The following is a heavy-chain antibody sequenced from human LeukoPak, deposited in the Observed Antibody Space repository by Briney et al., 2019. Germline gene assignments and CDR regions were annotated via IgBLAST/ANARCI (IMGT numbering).Heavy chain of an antibody. Sequence: GASVKVSCKAPGYTFTSYYMHWVRQAPGQGLEWMGIINPSGGSTSYAQKFQGRVTMTRDTSTSTVYMELSSLRSEDTAVYYCASQGLTNYDFWSGYHYYYYYMDVWGKGTTVTVSS. CDR3: ASQGLTNYDFWSGYHYYYYYMDV. D-gene: IGHD3-3*01. V-gene: IGHV1-46*01. J-gene: IGHJ6*03. CDR2: INPSGGST. CDR1: GYTFTSYY.